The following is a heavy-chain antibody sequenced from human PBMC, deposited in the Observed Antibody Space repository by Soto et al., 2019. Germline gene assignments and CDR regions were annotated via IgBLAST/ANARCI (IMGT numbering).Heavy chain of an antibody. CDR3: ARAYYDSWRSEYYGMDV. CDR2: INPNSGGT. D-gene: IGHD3-22*01. Sequence: ASVKVSCKASGYTFTGYYMHWVRQAPGQGLEWMGWINPNSGGTNYAQKFQGWVTMTRDTSISTAYMELSRLRSDDTAVYYCARAYYDSWRSEYYGMDVWGQGTTVTVSS. J-gene: IGHJ6*02. V-gene: IGHV1-2*04. CDR1: GYTFTGYY.